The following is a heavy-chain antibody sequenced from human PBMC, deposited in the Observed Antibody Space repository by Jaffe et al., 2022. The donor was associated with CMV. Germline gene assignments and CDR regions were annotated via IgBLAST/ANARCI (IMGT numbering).Heavy chain of an antibody. CDR1: GYSFTSYW. CDR3: ARHKGGDMVVYAIGANWFDP. J-gene: IGHJ5*02. V-gene: IGHV5-10-1*03. CDR2: IDPSDSYT. Sequence: EVQLVQSGAEVKKPGESLRISCKGSGYSFTSYWISWVRQMPGKGLEWMGRIDPSDSYTNYSPSFQGHVTISADKSISTAYLQWSSLKASDTAMYYCARHKGGDMVVYAIGANWFDPWGQGTLVTVSS. D-gene: IGHD2-8*02.